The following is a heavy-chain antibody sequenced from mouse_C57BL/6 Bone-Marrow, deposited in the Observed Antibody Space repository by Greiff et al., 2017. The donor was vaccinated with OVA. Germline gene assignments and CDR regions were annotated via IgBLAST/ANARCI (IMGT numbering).Heavy chain of an antibody. CDR2: IFPGSGST. J-gene: IGHJ4*01. CDR1: GYTFTDYY. V-gene: IGHV1-75*01. D-gene: IGHD3-2*02. Sequence: QVQLKESGPELVKPGASVKISCKASGYTFTDYYINWVKQRPGQGLEWIGWIFPGSGSTYYNEKFKGKATLTVDKSSSTAYMLLSSLTSEDSAVYFCARGGGSGYDAMDYWGQGTSVTVSS. CDR3: ARGGGSGYDAMDY.